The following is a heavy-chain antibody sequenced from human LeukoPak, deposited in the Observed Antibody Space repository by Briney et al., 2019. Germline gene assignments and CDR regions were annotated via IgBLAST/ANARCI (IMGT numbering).Heavy chain of an antibody. V-gene: IGHV1-18*01. D-gene: IGHD3-3*01. CDR1: DYTLTKYG. CDR2: ISTYNGNT. CDR3: ARTPRYDFWSGYSNWFDP. J-gene: IGHJ5*02. Sequence: ASVKVSCKASDYTLTKYGLSWVRQTPGQGLEWMGWISTYNGNTIYAQKFQVRVTMTTDTSTSTAYMELRSLRSDDTAVYYCARTPRYDFWSGYSNWFDPWGQGTLVTVSS.